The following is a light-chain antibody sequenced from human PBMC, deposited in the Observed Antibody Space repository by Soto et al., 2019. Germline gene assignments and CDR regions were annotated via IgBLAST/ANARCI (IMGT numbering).Light chain of an antibody. Sequence: QSVLTQPASVSGCPGQSITISCSGTSSDVGGYNYVSWYQQHPGKAPKRMIYEVSTRPSGVSNRFSGSKSGNTASLTISGLQAEDEADYYCSSYTSSSTPYVFGTWTNVTVL. CDR1: SSDVGGYNY. CDR3: SSYTSSSTPYV. V-gene: IGLV2-14*01. J-gene: IGLJ1*01. CDR2: EVS.